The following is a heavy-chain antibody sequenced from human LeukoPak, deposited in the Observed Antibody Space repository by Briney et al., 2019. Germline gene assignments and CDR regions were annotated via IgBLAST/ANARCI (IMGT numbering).Heavy chain of an antibody. CDR2: ISAYNGNT. D-gene: IGHD3-22*01. CDR3: ARDRYIYDSSGLLDY. V-gene: IGHV1-18*01. Sequence: GASVKVSCKASGYTFTSYGISWVRQAPGQGLEWMGWISAYNGNTNYAQKLQGRVTMTTDTSTSTAYMELRSLRSDDTAVYYCARDRYIYDSSGLLDYWGQGTLVTVSS. J-gene: IGHJ4*02. CDR1: GYTFTSYG.